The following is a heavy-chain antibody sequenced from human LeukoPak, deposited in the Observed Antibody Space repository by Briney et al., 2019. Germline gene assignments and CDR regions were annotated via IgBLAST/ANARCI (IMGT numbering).Heavy chain of an antibody. Sequence: PGGSLRLSCAASGFTFSSYDMSWVRQAPGKGLEWVSAISGSGGSTYYADSVKGRFTISRDNSKNTLYLQMNSLRAEDTAVYYCAKNPVLYQWAAKTRRDYWGQGTLVTVSS. J-gene: IGHJ4*02. CDR3: AKNPVLYQWAAKTRRDY. CDR2: ISGSGGST. D-gene: IGHD3-3*01. V-gene: IGHV3-23*01. CDR1: GFTFSSYD.